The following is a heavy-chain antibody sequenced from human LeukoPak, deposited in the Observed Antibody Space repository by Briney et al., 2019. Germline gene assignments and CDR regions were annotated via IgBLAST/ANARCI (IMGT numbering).Heavy chain of an antibody. J-gene: IGHJ4*02. CDR3: AKDGVLRSGWYHYFDY. Sequence: GRSLRLSCAASGFTFSSYGMHWVRQAPGKGLEWVAAISYDGSNKYYADSVKGRFTISRDNSKNTLYLQMNSLRAEDTAVYYCAKDGVLRSGWYHYFDYWGQGTLVTVSS. D-gene: IGHD6-19*01. CDR2: ISYDGSNK. CDR1: GFTFSSYG. V-gene: IGHV3-30*18.